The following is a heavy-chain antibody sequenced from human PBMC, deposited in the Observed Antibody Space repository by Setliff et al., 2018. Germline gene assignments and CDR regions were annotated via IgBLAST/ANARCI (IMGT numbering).Heavy chain of an antibody. Sequence: LSLTCTVSGGSISSSSYYWGWIRQPPGKGLEWIGSIHYSGSTYYNPSLKSRVTISIDTSKNQFSLKLSSVTAADTAVYYCARDQDFWSGYYRASHYMDVWGKGTTVTVSS. V-gene: IGHV4-39*07. CDR3: ARDQDFWSGYYRASHYMDV. CDR2: IHYSGST. J-gene: IGHJ6*03. CDR1: GGSISSSSYY. D-gene: IGHD3-3*01.